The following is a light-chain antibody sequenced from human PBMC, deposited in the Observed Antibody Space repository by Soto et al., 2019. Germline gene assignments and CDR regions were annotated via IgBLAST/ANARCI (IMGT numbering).Light chain of an antibody. V-gene: IGKV3D-15*01. J-gene: IGKJ4*01. Sequence: MTQSPSSLSASVGDRVTITCRASQSISSYLNWYQQKPGQVPRLLIYAASSRATGIPDRFSGSGSGTEFTLTITSLQSEDFAVYYCQQYNNWPPLTFGGGTKVDIK. CDR2: AAS. CDR3: QQYNNWPPLT. CDR1: QSISSY.